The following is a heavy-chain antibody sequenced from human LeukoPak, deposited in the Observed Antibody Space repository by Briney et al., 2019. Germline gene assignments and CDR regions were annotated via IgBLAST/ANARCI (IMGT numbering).Heavy chain of an antibody. D-gene: IGHD3-22*01. CDR2: IWYDGSNK. V-gene: IGHV3-33*01. Sequence: GGSLRLSCAASGITFSSHGMHWVRQAPGKGLEWVAVIWYDGSNKYYADSVKGRFTISRDNSKNTLYLQMNSLRAEDTAVYYCARANYYYDSSGYCYWGQGTLVTVSS. CDR1: GITFSSHG. CDR3: ARANYYYDSSGYCY. J-gene: IGHJ4*02.